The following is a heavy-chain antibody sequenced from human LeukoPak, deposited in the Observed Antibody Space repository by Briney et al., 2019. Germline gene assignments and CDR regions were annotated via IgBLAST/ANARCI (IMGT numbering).Heavy chain of an antibody. Sequence: SETLSLTCTVSGGSISSYYWSWIRQPPGKGLEWIGYIYYSGSTNYKPSLKSRVTISVDTSKNQFSLKLSSVTAADTAVYYCAREVGPGRFDPWGQGTLVTVSS. CDR2: IYYSGST. J-gene: IGHJ5*02. CDR3: AREVGPGRFDP. CDR1: GGSISSYY. V-gene: IGHV4-59*01.